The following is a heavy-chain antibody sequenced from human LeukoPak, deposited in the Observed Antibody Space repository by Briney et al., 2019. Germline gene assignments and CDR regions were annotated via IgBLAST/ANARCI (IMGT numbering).Heavy chain of an antibody. V-gene: IGHV3-72*01. CDR3: ADIGGGGSNTR. D-gene: IGHD2-15*01. CDR1: GFTFRGYW. CDR2: IRKKSDRYTT. J-gene: IGHJ1*01. Sequence: PGGSLRLSCEASGFTFRGYWMTWVRQAPGKGLEWVGLIRKKSDRYTTEYAASVKGRFTISRDDSTNSVYLQMSSLKSEDTAVYYCADIGGGGSNTRWGEGTVVTVSS.